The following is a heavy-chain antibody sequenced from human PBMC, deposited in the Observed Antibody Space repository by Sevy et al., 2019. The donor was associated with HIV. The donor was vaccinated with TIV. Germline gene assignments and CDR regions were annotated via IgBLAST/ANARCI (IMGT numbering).Heavy chain of an antibody. CDR2: ITGGGYNT. CDR1: GLTFSSYA. D-gene: IGHD4-4*01. J-gene: IGHJ6*02. CDR3: AKAVTTWDYYYGVDV. Sequence: GGSLRLSCAASGLTFSSYAMTWVRQAPGKGLDWVSTITGGGYNTYYADSVKGRFTVSRDNSKNTGYLLMNTLRVEDTAVYYCAKAVTTWDYYYGVDVWGQGTTVTVSS. V-gene: IGHV3-23*01.